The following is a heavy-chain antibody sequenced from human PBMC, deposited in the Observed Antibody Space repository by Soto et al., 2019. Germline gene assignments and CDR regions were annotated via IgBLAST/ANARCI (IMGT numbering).Heavy chain of an antibody. V-gene: IGHV1-46*01. CDR3: SRGWRSTSSRGWYYFHY. CDR2: IKPSGGST. Sequence: QVQLVQSGAEVKKPGASMKVSCKASGYTFTSYYMHWVRHAPAQGLVWMGIIKPSGGSTSYAQKYQGIVTMTRHTSTSTVYMELSSMRSGEPAVHYCSRGWRSTSSRGWYYFHYWGERDLVTVSS. D-gene: IGHD6-19*01. CDR1: GYTFTSYY. J-gene: IGHJ4*02.